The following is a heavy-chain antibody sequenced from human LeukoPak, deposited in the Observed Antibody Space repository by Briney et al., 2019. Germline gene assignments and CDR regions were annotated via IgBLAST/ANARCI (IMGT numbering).Heavy chain of an antibody. V-gene: IGHV4-59*01. J-gene: IGHJ6*02. CDR2: IYYSGST. CDR1: GGSISSYY. D-gene: IGHD3-22*01. Sequence: SETLSLTCTVSGGSISSYYWSWIRQPPGKGLEWIGYIYYSGSTNYNPSLKSRVTISVDTSKNQFSLKLSSVTAADTAVYYCARDRYYYDSSGYLNYYGMDVWGQGTTVTDSS. CDR3: ARDRYYYDSSGYLNYYGMDV.